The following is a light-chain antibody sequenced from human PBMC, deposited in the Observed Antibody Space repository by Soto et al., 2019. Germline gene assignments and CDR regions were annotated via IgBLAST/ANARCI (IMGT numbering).Light chain of an antibody. CDR1: SSDVGGYNY. J-gene: IGLJ1*01. V-gene: IGLV2-14*01. Sequence: QSALTQPASVSGSPGQSIPISCTGTSSDVGGYNYVSWYQQHPGKAPKLMIYDVSNRPSGVSNRFSGSNSGNTASLTISGLQAEDEADYYCSSYTSSSTLYVFGTGTKVTVL. CDR3: SSYTSSSTLYV. CDR2: DVS.